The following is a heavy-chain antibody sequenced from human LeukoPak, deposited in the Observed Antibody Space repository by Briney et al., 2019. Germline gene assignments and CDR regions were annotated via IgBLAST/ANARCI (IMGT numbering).Heavy chain of an antibody. CDR1: GFTFSSYW. V-gene: IGHV3-74*01. D-gene: IGHD3-22*01. CDR3: ARDPLYYYDSSGYYADY. CDR2: INSDESST. Sequence: GESLRLSCAASGFTFSSYWMHWVRQAPGKGLVWVSRINSDESSTRYADSVKGRFTISRDNAKNTLYLQMNSLRAEDTAVYYCARDPLYYYDSSGYYADYWGQGTLVTVSS. J-gene: IGHJ4*02.